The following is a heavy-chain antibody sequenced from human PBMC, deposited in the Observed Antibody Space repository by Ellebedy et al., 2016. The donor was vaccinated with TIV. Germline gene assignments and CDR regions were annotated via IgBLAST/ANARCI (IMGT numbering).Heavy chain of an antibody. D-gene: IGHD6-25*01. CDR1: GFTFSSYA. CDR3: GAALDY. Sequence: GESLKISXAASGFTFSSYAMSWVRQAPGKGLEWVSTISGSGGSTYSADSVKGRFSISRDNSKNTLYLQMNSLRAEDTAVYYCGAALDYWGQGTLVTVSS. J-gene: IGHJ4*02. CDR2: ISGSGGST. V-gene: IGHV3-23*01.